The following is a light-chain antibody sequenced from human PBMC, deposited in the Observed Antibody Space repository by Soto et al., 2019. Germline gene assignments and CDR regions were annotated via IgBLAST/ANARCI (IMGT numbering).Light chain of an antibody. CDR3: EPSYSNPLTT. CDR2: AAS. J-gene: IGKJ5*01. CDR1: QSISSY. Sequence: DIRMTQSPSSLSASVGDRDTITCRASQSISSYLNWYQKKPGKAPKLLIYAASSLQSGVPSRFSGSGSGTDFTLTISSLQPEDFATYYWEPSYSNPLTTFGQRTRL. V-gene: IGKV1-39*01.